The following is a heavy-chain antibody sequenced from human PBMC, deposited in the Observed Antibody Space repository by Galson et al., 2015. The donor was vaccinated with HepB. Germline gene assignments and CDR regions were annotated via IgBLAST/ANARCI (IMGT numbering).Heavy chain of an antibody. CDR3: ARGFRGGLT. CDR2: INHSGST. Sequence: SETLSLTCAVYGGSFSGYYWSWIRQPPGKGLEWIGEINHSGSTNYNPSLKSRVTISVDTSKNQFSLKLSSVTAADTAVYYCARGFRGGLTWGQGTLVTVSS. V-gene: IGHV4-34*01. D-gene: IGHD2-8*01. J-gene: IGHJ5*02. CDR1: GGSFSGYY.